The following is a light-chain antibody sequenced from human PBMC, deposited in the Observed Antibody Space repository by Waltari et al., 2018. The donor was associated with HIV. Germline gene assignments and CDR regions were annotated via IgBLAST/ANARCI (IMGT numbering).Light chain of an antibody. J-gene: IGLJ2*01. V-gene: IGLV2-8*01. CDR1: SSDIGAHDS. Sequence: QSALTQPPSASGSLGQSVTISCTGSSSDIGAHDSVSWFQQHPNNAPKLLLYEVSKRPSGVPDRFSGSRSGETAFLSVSGLQPDDTAAYFCSSYGDNIRVLFGGGTNLTVL. CDR3: SSYGDNIRVL. CDR2: EVS.